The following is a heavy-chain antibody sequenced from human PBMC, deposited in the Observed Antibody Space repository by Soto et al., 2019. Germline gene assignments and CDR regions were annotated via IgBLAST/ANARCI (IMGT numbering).Heavy chain of an antibody. J-gene: IGHJ6*03. CDR3: ARVTLVIMRVVDMDV. V-gene: IGHV1-18*01. CDR2: ISAYNGNT. D-gene: IGHD3-9*01. Sequence: GASVKVSCKASGYTFTSYGISWVRQAPGQGLEWMGWISAYNGNTNYAQKLQGRVTMTTDTPTSTAYMELRSLRSDDTAVYYCARVTLVIMRVVDMDVWGKGTTVTVSS. CDR1: GYTFTSYG.